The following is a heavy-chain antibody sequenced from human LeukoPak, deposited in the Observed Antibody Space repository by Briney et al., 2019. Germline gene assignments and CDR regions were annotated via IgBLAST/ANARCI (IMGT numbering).Heavy chain of an antibody. V-gene: IGHV3-15*07. CDR1: GFTFSNAW. D-gene: IGHD6-19*01. CDR2: IKSKTDGWTT. CDR3: TTDPGYSSGSYYYYYGMDV. J-gene: IGHJ6*02. Sequence: GGSLRLSCAASGFTFSNAWMNWVRQAPGKGLEWVGRIKSKTDGWTTDYAAPAKGRFTISRDDSKNTLYLQMNSLKTEDTAVYYCTTDPGYSSGSYYYYYGMDVWGQGTTVTVSS.